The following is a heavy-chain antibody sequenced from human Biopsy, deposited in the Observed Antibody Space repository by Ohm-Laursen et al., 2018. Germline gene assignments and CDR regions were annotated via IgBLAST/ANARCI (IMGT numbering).Heavy chain of an antibody. J-gene: IGHJ5*01. CDR3: AKDRDLNLLAWFDP. Sequence: GSLRLSCTASGFTFSTFSTSSMSWVRQAPGKGLEWVSAISGSGRTYYADSVKGRFTISRDNSKNTLFLQLSSLRAEDTAVYHCAKDRDLNLLAWFDPWGQGTLVTVSS. CDR1: GFTFSTFSTSS. D-gene: IGHD2-8*02. CDR2: ISGSGRT. V-gene: IGHV3-23*01.